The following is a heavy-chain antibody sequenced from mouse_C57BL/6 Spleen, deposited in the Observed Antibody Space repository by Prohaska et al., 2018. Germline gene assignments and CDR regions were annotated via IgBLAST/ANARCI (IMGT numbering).Heavy chain of an antibody. V-gene: IGHV11-2*01. Sequence: EVQLLETGGGLVQPGGSRGLSCEGSGFTFSGFWMRWVRQTPGKTLEWIGDINSDGSEINYAPSIKDRFTIFRDNDKSTLDLQMRNVRSEDTATYFCMRYGNYWYFDVWGTGTTVTVSS. CDR1: GFTFSGFW. CDR3: MRYGNYWYFDV. D-gene: IGHD2-1*01. J-gene: IGHJ1*03. CDR2: INSDGSEI.